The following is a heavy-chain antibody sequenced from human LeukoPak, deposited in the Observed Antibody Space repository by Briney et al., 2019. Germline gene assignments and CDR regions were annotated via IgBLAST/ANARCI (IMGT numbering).Heavy chain of an antibody. CDR3: AKDPNGDYLGAFDF. J-gene: IGHJ3*01. CDR1: GFTFSSYA. Sequence: PGGSLRLSCAASGFTFSSYAMVWVRQAPGKGLEWVSAIRAGDHSTSYADSVWGRFTISRDNTKNTLYLQMNRLRGEDTAIYYCAKDPNGDYLGAFDFWGQGTMVTVSS. V-gene: IGHV3-23*01. CDR2: IRAGDHST. D-gene: IGHD4-17*01.